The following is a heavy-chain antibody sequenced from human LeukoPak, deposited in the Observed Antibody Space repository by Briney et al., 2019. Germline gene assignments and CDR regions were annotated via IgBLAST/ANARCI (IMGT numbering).Heavy chain of an antibody. D-gene: IGHD6-13*01. CDR1: GGSISSGSYY. J-gene: IGHJ6*03. V-gene: IGHV4-61*02. CDR2: IYTRGST. CDR3: ARVTIAAAGYYYMDV. Sequence: SQTLSLTCTVSGGSISSGSYYWSWIRQPAGKGLEWIGRIYTRGSTNYNPSLKSRVTISVDTSKNQFSLKLSSVTAADTAVYYCARVTIAAAGYYYMDVWGKGTTVTVSS.